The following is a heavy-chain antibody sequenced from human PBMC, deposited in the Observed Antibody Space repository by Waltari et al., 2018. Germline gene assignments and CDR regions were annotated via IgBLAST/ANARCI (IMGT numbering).Heavy chain of an antibody. D-gene: IGHD3-10*01. CDR1: GGSISSSSYY. CDR2: IYYSGST. Sequence: QLQLQESGPGLVKPSEPLSLTCTVSGGSISSSSYYWGWIRQPPGKGLEWIGSIYYSGSTYYNPSLKSRVTISVDTSKNQFALKLSSVTAADTAVYYWARHYYGSGTPFDYWGQGTLVTVSS. J-gene: IGHJ4*02. V-gene: IGHV4-39*07. CDR3: ARHYYGSGTPFDY.